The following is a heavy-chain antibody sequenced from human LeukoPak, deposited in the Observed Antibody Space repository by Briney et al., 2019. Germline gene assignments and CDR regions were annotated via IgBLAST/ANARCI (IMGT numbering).Heavy chain of an antibody. CDR2: INAGNGNT. J-gene: IGHJ6*02. CDR3: AVPGIAAAGTPYYYYGMDV. D-gene: IGHD6-13*01. V-gene: IGHV1-3*01. CDR1: GYTFTSYA. Sequence: GASVKVSCKASGYTFTSYAMHWVRQAPGQRLEWMGWINAGNGNTKYSQKFQGRVTMTRNTSISTAYMELSSLRSEDTAVYYCAVPGIAAAGTPYYYYGMDVWGQGTTVTVSS.